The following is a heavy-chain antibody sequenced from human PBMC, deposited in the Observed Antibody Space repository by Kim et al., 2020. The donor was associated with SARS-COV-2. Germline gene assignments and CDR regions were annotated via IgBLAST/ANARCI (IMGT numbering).Heavy chain of an antibody. Sequence: GGSLRLSCAASGFTFSSYAMHWVRQAPGKGLKWVAVISYDGSNKYYADSVKGRFTISRDNSKNTLYLQMNSLRAEDTAVYYCARERPYYYYMDVWGKGTT. J-gene: IGHJ6*03. V-gene: IGHV3-30-3*01. CDR2: ISYDGSNK. CDR1: GFTFSSYA. CDR3: ARERPYYYYMDV.